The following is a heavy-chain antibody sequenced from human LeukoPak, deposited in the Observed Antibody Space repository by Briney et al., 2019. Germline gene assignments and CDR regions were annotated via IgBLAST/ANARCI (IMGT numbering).Heavy chain of an antibody. CDR3: AKVTYASGYYYYYMDV. J-gene: IGHJ6*03. CDR1: GFTFSSHP. D-gene: IGHD3-10*01. CDR2: INAGGSSI. V-gene: IGHV3-23*01. Sequence: GGSLRLSCAASGFTFSSHPMAWVRQAPGKGLEWVSGINAGGSSIYYANSVRGRFTISRDNSKNILYLQMDSLRAEDTAVYYCAKVTYASGYYYYYMDVWGKGTTVTVSS.